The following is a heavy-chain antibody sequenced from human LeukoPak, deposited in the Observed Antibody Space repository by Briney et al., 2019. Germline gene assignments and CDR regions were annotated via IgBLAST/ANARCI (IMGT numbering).Heavy chain of an antibody. CDR1: GGSISGSTYF. Sequence: SETLSLTCTVSGGSISGSTYFWGWIRQSPGKGLEWIGSIYYSGSTYYNPSLKSRVTISVDTSKNQFSLKLRSVTAADTAVYYCASSPPGIAARRWGQGTLVTVSS. V-gene: IGHV4-39*01. CDR3: ASSPPGIAARR. CDR2: IYYSGST. D-gene: IGHD6-6*01. J-gene: IGHJ4*02.